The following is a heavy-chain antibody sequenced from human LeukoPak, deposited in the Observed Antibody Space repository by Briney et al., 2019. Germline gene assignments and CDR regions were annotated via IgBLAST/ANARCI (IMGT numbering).Heavy chain of an antibody. Sequence: SVKVSYKASGGTFSSYAISWVRQAPGQGLEWMGRIIPIFGIANYAQKFQGRVTITADKSTSTAYMELSSLRSEDTAVYYCARDYYDSSGYYWIDYWGQGTLVTVSS. CDR3: ARDYYDSSGYYWIDY. CDR2: IIPIFGIA. J-gene: IGHJ4*02. D-gene: IGHD3-22*01. CDR1: GGTFSSYA. V-gene: IGHV1-69*04.